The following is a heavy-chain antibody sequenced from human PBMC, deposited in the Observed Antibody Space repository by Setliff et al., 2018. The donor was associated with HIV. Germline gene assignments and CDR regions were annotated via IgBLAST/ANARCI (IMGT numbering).Heavy chain of an antibody. CDR2: INVGKGDT. CDR1: GYTFTTYS. D-gene: IGHD3-10*01. J-gene: IGHJ4*01. V-gene: IGHV1-3*01. CDR3: ARGALLAVFDFDY. Sequence: ASVKVSCKASGYTFTTYSMHWVRQALGQSLEWMGWINVGKGDTKYSQEFQGRITITRDTSANTAYMELSSLRSDDTAVYFCARGALLAVFDFDYWGHGTLVTVSS.